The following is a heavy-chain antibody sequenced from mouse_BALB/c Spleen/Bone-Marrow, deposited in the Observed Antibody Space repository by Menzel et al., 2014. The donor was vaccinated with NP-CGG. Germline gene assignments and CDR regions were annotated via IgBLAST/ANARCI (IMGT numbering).Heavy chain of an antibody. CDR3: ARQILRGFGY. J-gene: IGHJ3*02. Sequence: DVKLVESGGGLVKPGGSLKLSCAASGFAFSSYDMSWVRQTPEKRLEWVAYISSGGGSTYYADTVKGRFTISRDNAKNPLYLQMSSLKSEDTAMYYCARQILRGFGYWGQGTPVTVSA. V-gene: IGHV5-12-1*01. CDR2: ISSGGGST. CDR1: GFAFSSYD.